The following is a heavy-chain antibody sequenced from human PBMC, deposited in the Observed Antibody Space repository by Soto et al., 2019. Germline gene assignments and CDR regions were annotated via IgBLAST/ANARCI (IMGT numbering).Heavy chain of an antibody. CDR3: ARDSGGEFGDY. V-gene: IGHV1-18*01. Sequence: QVQLVQSGAEVKKPGASVKVSCKGSGYTFASYAISWVRQAPGQGLEWMGWSIGYNGNTTYDQNLQGRVTMTTDTYASTAYMELRSLRSDDTAVYYCARDSGGEFGDYWGQGTLVTVYS. D-gene: IGHD3-10*01. CDR1: GYTFASYA. J-gene: IGHJ4*02. CDR2: SIGYNGNT.